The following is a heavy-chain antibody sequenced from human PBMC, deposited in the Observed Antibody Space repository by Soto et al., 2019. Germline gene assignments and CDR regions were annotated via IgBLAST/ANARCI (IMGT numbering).Heavy chain of an antibody. J-gene: IGHJ5*02. V-gene: IGHV1-3*01. Sequence: ASVKVSCKASGYTFTSYAMHWVRQAPGQRLEWMGWINAGNGNTKYSQNSQGRVTITRDTSASTAYMELSSLRSEDTAVFYCAREFMDYDILTGYRWFDPWGQGTLVTVSS. CDR3: AREFMDYDILTGYRWFDP. CDR2: INAGNGNT. D-gene: IGHD3-9*01. CDR1: GYTFTSYA.